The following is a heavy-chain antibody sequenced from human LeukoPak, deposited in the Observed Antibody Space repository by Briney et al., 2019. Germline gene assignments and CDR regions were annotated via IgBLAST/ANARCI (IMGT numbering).Heavy chain of an antibody. Sequence: KPSETLSLNCAVSGYSISSGYYWGWIRQPPGKGLEWIGSIYHSGSTYYNPSLKSRVTISVDTSKNQFSLKLSSVTAADTAVYYCASYYGSGRNWFDPWGQGTLVTVSS. CDR2: IYHSGST. CDR3: ASYYGSGRNWFDP. V-gene: IGHV4-38-2*01. D-gene: IGHD3-10*01. J-gene: IGHJ5*02. CDR1: GYSISSGYY.